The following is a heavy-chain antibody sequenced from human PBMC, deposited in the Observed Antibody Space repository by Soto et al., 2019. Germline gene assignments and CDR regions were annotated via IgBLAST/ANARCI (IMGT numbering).Heavy chain of an antibody. CDR2: IIRDGSRA. Sequence: GGSLRLSCGTSGFTFSEHWIHWVRQAPGKGLEWVSRIIRDGSRADYADSVKGRFTISRDNAKNSLFLQMDSLRVEDTAFYYCARDPAWGSVDYWGLGTLVTVYS. J-gene: IGHJ4*02. V-gene: IGHV3-74*01. CDR3: ARDPAWGSVDY. CDR1: GFTFSEHW. D-gene: IGHD3-16*01.